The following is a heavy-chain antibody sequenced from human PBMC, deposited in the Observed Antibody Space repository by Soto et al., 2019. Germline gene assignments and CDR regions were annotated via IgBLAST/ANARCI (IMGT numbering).Heavy chain of an antibody. V-gene: IGHV3-21*01. J-gene: IGHJ6*02. CDR3: ARSTGLGGMDV. D-gene: IGHD3-10*01. CDR2: IRRSGDYT. CDR1: GFSFSTYS. Sequence: EVQLVESGGGLVMPGGSLRLSCIDSGFSFSTYSMNWVRQAPGKGLEWVSSIRRSGDYTYYADSLKGRFTISRDNPKTSLSLPMISLRAEDTAVYYCARSTGLGGMDVWGQGTTVTVSS.